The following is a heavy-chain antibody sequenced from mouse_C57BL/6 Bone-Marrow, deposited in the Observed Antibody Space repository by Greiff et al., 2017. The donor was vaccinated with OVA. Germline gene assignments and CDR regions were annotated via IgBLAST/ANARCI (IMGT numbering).Heavy chain of an antibody. J-gene: IGHJ4*01. CDR3: ARGDYDYDDGHYYAMDY. CDR1: GYTFTSYG. V-gene: IGHV1-81*01. Sequence: VQLQQSGAELARPGASVKLSCKASGYTFTSYGISWVKQRTGQGLEWIGEIYPRSGNTYYNEQFKGKATLTADKSSSTAYMELRSLTSEDSAVYFCARGDYDYDDGHYYAMDYWGQGTSVTVSS. D-gene: IGHD2-4*01. CDR2: IYPRSGNT.